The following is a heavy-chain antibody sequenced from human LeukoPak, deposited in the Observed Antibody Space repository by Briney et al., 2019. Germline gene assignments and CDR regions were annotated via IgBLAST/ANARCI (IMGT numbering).Heavy chain of an antibody. CDR1: GFTFSRNG. J-gene: IGHJ4*02. CDR3: AKEYCSGDCSSDYFDY. V-gene: IGHV3-30*18. D-gene: IGHD2-21*02. CDR2: ISYDGSKK. Sequence: PGRSLRLSCAASGFTFSRNGMHWVRQAPGKGLEWVAVISYDGSKKYYADSVKGRFTISRDNSKNTLYVQMNSLRAEDTAVYYCAKEYCSGDCSSDYFDYWGQGTLVTVSS.